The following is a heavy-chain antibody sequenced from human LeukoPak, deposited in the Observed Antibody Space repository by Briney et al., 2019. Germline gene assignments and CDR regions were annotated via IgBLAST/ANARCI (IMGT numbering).Heavy chain of an antibody. J-gene: IGHJ5*02. CDR1: GPSFISYN. CDR3: VAASAFSSSWRS. CDR2: ITASDTTK. Sequence: GGSLRLSCVASGPSFISYNMYWVRQAPGKGPEWVAYITASDTTKYYADSVKGRFATSRDNAKKSLFLQMNSLRAEDTAVYYCVAASAFSSSWRSWGQGTVVTVSS. V-gene: IGHV3-48*01. D-gene: IGHD6-13*01.